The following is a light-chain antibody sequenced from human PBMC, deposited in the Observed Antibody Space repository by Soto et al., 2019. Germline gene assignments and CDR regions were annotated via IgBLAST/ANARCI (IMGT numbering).Light chain of an antibody. CDR1: QSVSSSY. CDR3: QHRNNWPLT. V-gene: IGKV3D-20*02. Sequence: EIVLTPSPGTLSLSPGERATLSCRASQSVSSSYLAWYQQKPGQAPRLLIYDASNRATGIPARFSASGSGTDFTLTISSLEPEDFAVYYCQHRNNWPLTFGGGTKVDIK. J-gene: IGKJ4*01. CDR2: DAS.